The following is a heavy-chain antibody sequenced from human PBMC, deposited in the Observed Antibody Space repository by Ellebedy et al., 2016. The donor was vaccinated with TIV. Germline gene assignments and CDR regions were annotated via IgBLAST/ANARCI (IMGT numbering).Heavy chain of an antibody. V-gene: IGHV6-1*01. J-gene: IGHJ6*02. CDR2: TYYSSKWTN. Sequence: SETLSLTCAISGDSVSTNIGWNWIRPSPSGGLEWLGRTYYSSKWTNDYAVALKSRININPDTSKNQFSLQLNSVTPEDTAVYYCARGWLGSGMHVWGQGTTVTVSS. D-gene: IGHD3-22*01. CDR1: GDSVSTNIG. CDR3: ARGWLGSGMHV.